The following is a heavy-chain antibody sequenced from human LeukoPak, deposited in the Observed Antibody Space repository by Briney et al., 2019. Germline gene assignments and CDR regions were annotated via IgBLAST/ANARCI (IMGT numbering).Heavy chain of an antibody. V-gene: IGHV1-2*02. Sequence: ASVKVSCKASEYTFTAYYIHWVRQAPGQGLEWMGWINPNSGGTNYAQNFQGRVTMTRDTSISTAYMELSRLRSDDTAVYYCARDNRNIVVVPAAIPRYYGMDVWGQGTTVTVSS. CDR1: EYTFTAYY. CDR3: ARDNRNIVVVPAAIPRYYGMDV. J-gene: IGHJ6*02. D-gene: IGHD2-2*01. CDR2: INPNSGGT.